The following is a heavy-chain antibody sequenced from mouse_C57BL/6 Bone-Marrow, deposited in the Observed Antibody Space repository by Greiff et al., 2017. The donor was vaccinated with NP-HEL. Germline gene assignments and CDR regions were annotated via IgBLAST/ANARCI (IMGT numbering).Heavy chain of an antibody. CDR3: ANRLPWFAY. Sequence: DVHLVESGGGLVKPGGSLKLSCAASGFTFSDYGMHWVRQAPEKGLEWVAYISSGSSTIYYADTVKGRFTISRDNAKNTLFLQMTSLRSEDTAMYYCANRLPWFAYWGQGTLVTVSA. J-gene: IGHJ3*01. CDR2: ISSGSSTI. CDR1: GFTFSDYG. V-gene: IGHV5-17*01.